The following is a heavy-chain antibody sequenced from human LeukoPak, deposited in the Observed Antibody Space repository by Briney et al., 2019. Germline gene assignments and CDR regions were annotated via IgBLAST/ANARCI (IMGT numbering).Heavy chain of an antibody. CDR1: GDSITISHW. Sequence: SETLSLTCAVSGDSITISHWWTWIRQPPGKGLEWIGEIFHAGSTNYNSSLESRVTISVDKSKNQFSLKLTSVTAADTAVYFCARAYGDYRWFFDFWGPGILVTVSS. D-gene: IGHD4-17*01. V-gene: IGHV4-4*02. CDR2: IFHAGST. J-gene: IGHJ4*02. CDR3: ARAYGDYRWFFDF.